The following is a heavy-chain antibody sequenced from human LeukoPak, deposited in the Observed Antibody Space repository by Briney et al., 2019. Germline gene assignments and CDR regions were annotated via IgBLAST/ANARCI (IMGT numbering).Heavy chain of an antibody. D-gene: IGHD3-10*01. Sequence: PGGSLRLSCAASGFTFSDYWMHWVRQAPGTGLVWVARINVYGTSTNYADSVKGRFTISRANAKNTLYLQMDSLRAEDTAVYYCTRDLGSWSGLDYWGQGTLVTVSS. CDR3: TRDLGSWSGLDY. CDR2: INVYGTST. V-gene: IGHV3-74*01. CDR1: GFTFSDYW. J-gene: IGHJ4*02.